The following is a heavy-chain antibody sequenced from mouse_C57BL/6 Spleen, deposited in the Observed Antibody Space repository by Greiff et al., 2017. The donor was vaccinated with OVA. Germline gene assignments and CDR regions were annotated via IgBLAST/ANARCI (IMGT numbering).Heavy chain of an antibody. CDR1: GYAFSSYW. Sequence: QVQLQQSGAELVKPGASVKISCKASGYAFSSYWMNWVKQRPGQGLEWIGQIYPGDGDTNYNGKFKGKATLTADKSSSTAYMQLSSLTSEDSAVYFCARVGRGDWYFDVWGTGTTVTVSS. CDR3: ARVGRGDWYFDV. V-gene: IGHV1-80*01. J-gene: IGHJ1*03. CDR2: IYPGDGDT.